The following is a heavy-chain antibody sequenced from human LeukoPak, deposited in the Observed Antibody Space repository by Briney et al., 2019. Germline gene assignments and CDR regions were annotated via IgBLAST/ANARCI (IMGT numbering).Heavy chain of an antibody. J-gene: IGHJ4*02. D-gene: IGHD3-22*01. CDR2: IYNSGST. V-gene: IGHV4-38-2*02. Sequence: ETLSLTCTVSGYSISSGNYWGWSRQPPGKGQEWIGRIYNSGSTNYNPSLKSRVTISVDTSKNQFSLKLSSVTAADTAVYYCARGSWIVANYWGQGTLVTVSS. CDR1: GYSISSGNY. CDR3: ARGSWIVANY.